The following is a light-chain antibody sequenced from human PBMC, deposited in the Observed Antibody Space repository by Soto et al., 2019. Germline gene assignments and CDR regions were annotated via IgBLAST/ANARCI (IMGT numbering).Light chain of an antibody. Sequence: EIVLTQSPGTLSLSPGERATLSCRASQSVSRSYLAWYQQNPGQPPSLLIYATSSRATGIPDRFSGSGSGTDFTLSISRLELEDFAVYYCQQYGSSPYTFGQGTKLEIK. V-gene: IGKV3-20*01. J-gene: IGKJ2*01. CDR2: ATS. CDR3: QQYGSSPYT. CDR1: QSVSRSY.